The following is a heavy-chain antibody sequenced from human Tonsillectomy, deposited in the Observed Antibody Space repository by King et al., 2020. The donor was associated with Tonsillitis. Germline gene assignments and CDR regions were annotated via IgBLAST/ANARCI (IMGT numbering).Heavy chain of an antibody. CDR1: GGSISSSSYY. V-gene: IGHV4-39*07. Sequence: QLQESGPGLVKPSETLSLTCTVSGGSISSSSYYWGWIRQPPGKGLEWIGSIYYSGSTYYNPSLKSRVTISVDTSKNQFSLKLSSVTAADTAVYYCARGRSYSYGFRADAFDIWGQGTMVPVSS. CDR2: IYYSGST. J-gene: IGHJ3*02. CDR3: ARGRSYSYGFRADAFDI. D-gene: IGHD5-18*01.